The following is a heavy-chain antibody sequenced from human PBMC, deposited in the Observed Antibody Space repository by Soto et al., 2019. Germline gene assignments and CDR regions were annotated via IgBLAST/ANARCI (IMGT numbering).Heavy chain of an antibody. Sequence: GGSLRLFCAVSGFNVMSYCVSWIRQARGKGVERVASVMEDGSALYYWHSERGRFSMTRDSAGTALHLTLIYLSAEDTGVYFCAGAIDDAYDIWGQGTLVTVSS. J-gene: IGHJ3*02. CDR3: AGAIDDAYDI. CDR2: VMEDGSAL. CDR1: GFNVMSYC. V-gene: IGHV3-7*01. D-gene: IGHD2-15*01.